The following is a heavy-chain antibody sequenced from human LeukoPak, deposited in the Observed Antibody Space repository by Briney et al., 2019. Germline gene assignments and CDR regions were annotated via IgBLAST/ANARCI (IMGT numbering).Heavy chain of an antibody. Sequence: ASVKVSCKASGYTFTGYHMHWVRQAPGQGLEWMGWINPNSGGTNYAQKFQGRVTMTRDTSISTAYMELSRLRSDDTAVYYCARDPDYYYDSSGGTDYWGQGTLVTVSS. D-gene: IGHD3-22*01. J-gene: IGHJ4*02. CDR3: ARDPDYYYDSSGGTDY. CDR2: INPNSGGT. V-gene: IGHV1-2*02. CDR1: GYTFTGYH.